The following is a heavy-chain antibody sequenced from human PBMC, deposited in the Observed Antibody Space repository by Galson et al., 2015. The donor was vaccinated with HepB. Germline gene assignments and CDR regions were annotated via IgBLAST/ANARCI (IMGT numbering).Heavy chain of an antibody. V-gene: IGHV3-48*04. CDR1: GFTFSSYS. Sequence: SLRLSCAASGFTFSSYSMNWVRQAPGKGLEWVSYISSSSSTIYYADSVKGRFTISRDNAKNSLYLQMNSLRAEDTAVYYCATPPVGIAVAGDYWGQGTLVTVSS. CDR2: ISSSSSTI. J-gene: IGHJ4*02. CDR3: ATPPVGIAVAGDY. D-gene: IGHD6-19*01.